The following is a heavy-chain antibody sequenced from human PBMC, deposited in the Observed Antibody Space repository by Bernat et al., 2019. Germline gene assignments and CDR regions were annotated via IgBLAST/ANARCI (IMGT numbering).Heavy chain of an antibody. CDR1: GYSFTSYW. D-gene: IGHD1-14*01. CDR2: IYPGDSAT. Sequence: EVQLVQSGAEVKKPGEALKISCKGSGYSFTSYWIGWVRQMPGKGLEWMGIIYPGDSATRYSPSFQGQVTISADKSISTAYLQWSSMKASDTAMYYCAIHNLAYYYGMEVWDQGTTVTVSS. CDR3: AIHNLAYYYGMEV. V-gene: IGHV5-51*01. J-gene: IGHJ6*02.